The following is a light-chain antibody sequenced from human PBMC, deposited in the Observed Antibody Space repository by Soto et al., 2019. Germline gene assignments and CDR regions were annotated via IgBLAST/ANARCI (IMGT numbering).Light chain of an antibody. CDR1: QSICSN. CDR2: GAP. CDR3: QQYNNWGWT. J-gene: IGKJ1*01. V-gene: IGKV3-15*01. Sequence: EIVMTQSPATLSVSPGERATFSCRASQSICSNLTCYQQKPGQGPRLLVYGAPTRFSGSGSGTELIVTISSLQSEDFALYYCQQYNNWGWTFGQGTKVEIK.